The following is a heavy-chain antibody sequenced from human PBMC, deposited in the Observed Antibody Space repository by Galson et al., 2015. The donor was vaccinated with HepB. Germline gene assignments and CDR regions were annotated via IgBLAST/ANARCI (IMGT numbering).Heavy chain of an antibody. Sequence: LRLSCAASGFTFSDYYMSWIRQAPGKGLEWVSYISSSSSYTNYADSVKGRFTISRDNAKNSLYLQMNSLRAEDTAVYYCARDGYYDSSGYFPDCWGQGTLVTVSS. CDR1: GFTFSDYY. CDR2: ISSSSSYT. D-gene: IGHD3-22*01. V-gene: IGHV3-11*06. J-gene: IGHJ4*02. CDR3: ARDGYYDSSGYFPDC.